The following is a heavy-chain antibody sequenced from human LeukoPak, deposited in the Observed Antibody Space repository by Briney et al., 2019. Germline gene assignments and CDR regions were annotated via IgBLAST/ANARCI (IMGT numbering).Heavy chain of an antibody. CDR3: ARGLGYGSGSYYYGMDV. V-gene: IGHV1-69*04. J-gene: IGHJ6*02. D-gene: IGHD3-10*01. CDR1: GGTFSSYA. Sequence: ASVKVSCKASGGTFSSYAISWVRQAPGQGLEWMGRIIPILGIANYAQKFQGRVTITADKSTSTAYMELSSLRSDDTAIYYCARGLGYGSGSYYYGMDVWGQGTTVTVSS. CDR2: IIPILGIA.